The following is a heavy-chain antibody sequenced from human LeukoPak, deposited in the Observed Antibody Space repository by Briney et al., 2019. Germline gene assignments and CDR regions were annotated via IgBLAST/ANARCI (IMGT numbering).Heavy chain of an antibody. Sequence: GGSLRLSCAASGFTFSNYWINWVRQAPGKGLEWVANINQDGSEKYYVDSVKGRFTISRDNAKDSLYLQMSSLRAEDTAVYYCARTYRNGDKFCSVYWGEGTLVTVSS. D-gene: IGHD5-24*01. CDR3: ARTYRNGDKFCSVY. V-gene: IGHV3-7*01. CDR2: INQDGSEK. J-gene: IGHJ4*02. CDR1: GFTFSNYW.